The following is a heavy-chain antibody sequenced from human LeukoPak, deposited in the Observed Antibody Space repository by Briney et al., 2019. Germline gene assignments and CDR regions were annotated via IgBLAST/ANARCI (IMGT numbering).Heavy chain of an antibody. CDR1: GFTFSSYG. CDR3: AREISLPLLNPRPFDY. D-gene: IGHD3-3*01. J-gene: IGHJ4*02. Sequence: QPGGSLRLSCAASGFTFSSYGMHWVRQAPGKGLEWVAVIWYDGSNKYYADSVKGRFTISRDNSKNTLYLQMNSLRAEDTAVYYCAREISLPLLNPRPFDYWGQGTLVTVSS. CDR2: IWYDGSNK. V-gene: IGHV3-33*01.